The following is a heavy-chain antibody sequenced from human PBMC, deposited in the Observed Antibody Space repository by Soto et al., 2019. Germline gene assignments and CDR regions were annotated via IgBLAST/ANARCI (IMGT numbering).Heavy chain of an antibody. V-gene: IGHV3-33*01. CDR3: ARESADLVRDGSWNRYYYYYGMDV. CDR2: IWYDGSNK. D-gene: IGHD3-10*01. Sequence: PGGSLRLSCAASGFTFSSYGMHWVRQAPGKGLEWVAVIWYDGSNKYYADSVKGRFTISRDNSKNTLYLQMNSLRAEDTAVYYCARESADLVRDGSWNRYYYYYGMDVWGQGTTVTVSS. CDR1: GFTFSSYG. J-gene: IGHJ6*02.